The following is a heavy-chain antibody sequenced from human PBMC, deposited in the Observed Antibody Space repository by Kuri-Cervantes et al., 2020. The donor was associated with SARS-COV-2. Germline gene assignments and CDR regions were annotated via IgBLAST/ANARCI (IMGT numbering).Heavy chain of an antibody. V-gene: IGHV4-30-2*01. D-gene: IGHD6-25*01. CDR1: GGSISSGGYY. CDR3: ARGQARLRGWFDP. J-gene: IGHJ5*02. CDR2: IYHSGST. Sequence: SETLSLTCTVSGGSISSGGYYWSWIRQPPGKGLEWIGYIYHSGSTNYNPSLKSRVTISVDTSKNQFSLKLSSVTAADTAVYYCARGQARLRGWFDPWGQGTLVTVSS.